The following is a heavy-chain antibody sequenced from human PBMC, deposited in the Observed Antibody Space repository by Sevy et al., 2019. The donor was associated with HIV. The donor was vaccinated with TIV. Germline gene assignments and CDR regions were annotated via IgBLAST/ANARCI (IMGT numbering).Heavy chain of an antibody. CDR2: ISSSGSTI. D-gene: IGHD3-10*01. J-gene: IGHJ6*02. CDR1: GFTFSDYY. CDR3: ARDKRRGSGSYYTTYYYYGMDV. V-gene: IGHV3-11*01. Sequence: GWSLRLSCAASGFTFSDYYMSWIRQAPGKGLEWVSYISSSGSTIYYADSVKGRFTISRDNAKNSLYLQMNSLRAEDTAVYYCARDKRRGSGSYYTTYYYYGMDVWGQGTTVTVSS.